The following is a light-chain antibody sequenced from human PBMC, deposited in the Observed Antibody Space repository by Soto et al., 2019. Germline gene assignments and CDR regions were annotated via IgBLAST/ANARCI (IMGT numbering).Light chain of an antibody. J-gene: IGLJ1*01. Sequence: LTQPASVSVSPGQSITISCTGTSSDVGGYNYVSWYQQHPGKAPKLMIYEVSNRPSGVSDRFSGSKSGNTASLTISGLQAEDEADYYCGSYTSSRIYVFGAGTKV. V-gene: IGLV2-14*01. CDR1: SSDVGGYNY. CDR3: GSYTSSRIYV. CDR2: EVS.